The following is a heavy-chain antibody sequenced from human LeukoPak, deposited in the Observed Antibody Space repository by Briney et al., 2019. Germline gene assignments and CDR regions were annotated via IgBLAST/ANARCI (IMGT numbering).Heavy chain of an antibody. CDR3: ARSHVLRYFDWLLMINHYYYYMDV. V-gene: IGHV1-18*01. J-gene: IGHJ6*03. D-gene: IGHD3-9*01. CDR2: ISAYNGNT. Sequence: GASVKVSCKASGYTFTSYGISWVRQAPGQGLEWMGWISAYNGNTNYAQKLQGRVTMTTDTSTSTAYMELRSLRSDDTAVYYCARSHVLRYFDWLLMINHYYYYMDVWGKGTTVTISS. CDR1: GYTFTSYG.